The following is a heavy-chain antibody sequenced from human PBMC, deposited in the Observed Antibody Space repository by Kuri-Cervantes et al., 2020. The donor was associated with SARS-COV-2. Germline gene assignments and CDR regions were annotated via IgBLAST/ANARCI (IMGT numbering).Heavy chain of an antibody. J-gene: IGHJ4*02. Sequence: GESLKISCAASGFTFSTYTMNWVRQAPGKGLEWVSYISSSSGTEYYADSVRGRFTISRDNAKNSLYLRMNSLKTEDTAVYFCVRAVNDLWSGFRSFWGQGTLVTVSS. D-gene: IGHD3-3*01. CDR1: GFTFSTYT. V-gene: IGHV3-48*01. CDR2: ISSSSGTE. CDR3: VRAVNDLWSGFRSF.